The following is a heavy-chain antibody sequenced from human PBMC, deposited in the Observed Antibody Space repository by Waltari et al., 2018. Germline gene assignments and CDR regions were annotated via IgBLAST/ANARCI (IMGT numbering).Heavy chain of an antibody. Sequence: EVQLVQSGAEVKKPGESLKISCKGSGYSFTSYWIGWVRQMPGKGLEWMGIIYPVDSDTRYSPSFQGQVTTSADKSISTAYLQWSSLKASDTAMYYCARHPGYSSSWSHFDYWGQGTLVTVSS. CDR3: ARHPGYSSSWSHFDY. D-gene: IGHD6-13*01. J-gene: IGHJ4*02. CDR2: IYPVDSDT. V-gene: IGHV5-51*01. CDR1: GYSFTSYW.